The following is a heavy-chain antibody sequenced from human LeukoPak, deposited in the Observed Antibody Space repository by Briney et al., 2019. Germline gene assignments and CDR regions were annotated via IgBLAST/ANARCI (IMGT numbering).Heavy chain of an antibody. CDR2: IYPDDSDT. Sequence: GESLKISCKASGYSFTNYWIAWVRQMPGKGLEWMGIIYPDDSDTRYNPSFQGQVTISADKSINTAYLQWSSLKASDTAMYYCARRSGTEGWFDPWGQGTLVTVSS. J-gene: IGHJ5*02. V-gene: IGHV5-51*01. CDR3: ARRSGTEGWFDP. CDR1: GYSFTNYW. D-gene: IGHD6-13*01.